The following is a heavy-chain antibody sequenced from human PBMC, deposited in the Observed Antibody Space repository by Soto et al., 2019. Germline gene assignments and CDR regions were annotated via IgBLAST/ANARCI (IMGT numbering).Heavy chain of an antibody. V-gene: IGHV3-23*04. CDR3: AKTVGCTNGVCYSENYYFYMDV. Sequence: EVQLVESGGGLVQPGGSLRLSCAASGFTFSNYAMTWVRQAPGKGLEWVSVITGSGGGASYAESVKGRCAIPRDNSENTLYLQMNSLRAEDTAVYYCAKTVGCTNGVCYSENYYFYMDVWGKGTTVTVSS. J-gene: IGHJ6*03. CDR1: GFTFSNYA. CDR2: ITGSGGGA. D-gene: IGHD2-8*01.